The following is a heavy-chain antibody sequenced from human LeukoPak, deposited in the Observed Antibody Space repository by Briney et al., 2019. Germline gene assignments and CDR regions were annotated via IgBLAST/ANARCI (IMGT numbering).Heavy chain of an antibody. CDR1: GFTFSSYA. CDR3: ARGDGYNFWAY. Sequence: GGSLRLSCAASGFTFSSYAMSWVRQAPGKGLEWVSAISGSGGSTYYADSVKGRFTISRDNSKNTLYLQMNSLRAEDTAVYYCARGDGYNFWAYWRHGTLVTVSS. CDR2: ISGSGGST. V-gene: IGHV3-23*01. J-gene: IGHJ4*01. D-gene: IGHD5-24*01.